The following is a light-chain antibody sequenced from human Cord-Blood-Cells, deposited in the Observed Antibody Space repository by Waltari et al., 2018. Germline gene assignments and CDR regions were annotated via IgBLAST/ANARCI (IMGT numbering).Light chain of an antibody. CDR3: CSYAGSSTWV. J-gene: IGLJ3*02. CDR2: EGS. V-gene: IGLV2-23*01. Sequence: QSALTQPASVSGSPGQSLTFSCTGTSSDVGSYNLVSWYQQHPGKAPKLMIYEGSKRPSGVSNRFSGSKSGNTASLTISGLQAEDEADYYCCSYAGSSTWVFGGGTKLTVL. CDR1: SSDVGSYNL.